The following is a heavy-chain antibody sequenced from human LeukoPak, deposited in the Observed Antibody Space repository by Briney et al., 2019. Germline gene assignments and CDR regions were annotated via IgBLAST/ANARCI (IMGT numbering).Heavy chain of an antibody. V-gene: IGHV4-59*08. J-gene: IGHJ4*02. CDR3: ARRGIAAAGYDY. Sequence: PSEPLSLTCTVSGGSISSYYWSWIRQPPGKGLEWIGYIYYSGRTNYNPSLKSRVTISVDTSKNQFSLKLSSVTAADTAVYYCARRGIAAAGYDYWGQGTLVTVSS. CDR1: GGSISSYY. D-gene: IGHD6-13*01. CDR2: IYYSGRT.